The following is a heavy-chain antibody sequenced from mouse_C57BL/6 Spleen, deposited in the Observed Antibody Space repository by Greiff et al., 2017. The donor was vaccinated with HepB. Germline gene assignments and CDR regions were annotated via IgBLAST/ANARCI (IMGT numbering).Heavy chain of an antibody. J-gene: IGHJ1*03. CDR2: ISSGGSYT. Sequence: EVQLVESGGDLVKPGGSLKLSCAASGFTFSSYGMSWVRQTPDKRLEWVATISSGGSYTYYPDSVKGRFTISRDNAKNTLYLQMSSLKSEDTAMYYCARHRGTVVPNWYFDVWGTGTTVTVSS. D-gene: IGHD1-1*01. CDR1: GFTFSSYG. CDR3: ARHRGTVVPNWYFDV. V-gene: IGHV5-6*01.